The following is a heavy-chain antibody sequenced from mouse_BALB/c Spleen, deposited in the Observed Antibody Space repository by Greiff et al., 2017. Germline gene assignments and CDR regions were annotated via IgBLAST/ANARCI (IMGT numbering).Heavy chain of an antibody. CDR1: GYTFTSYY. V-gene: IGHV1S81*02. Sequence: VQLQQSGAELVRPGASVKLSCKASGYTFTSYYMYWVKQRPGQGLEWIGEINPSNGGTNFNEKFKSKATLTVDKSSSTAYMQLSSLTSEDSAVYYCTRSGIGPSYAMDYWGQGTSVTVSS. CDR2: INPSNGGT. CDR3: TRSGIGPSYAMDY. D-gene: IGHD3-1*01. J-gene: IGHJ4*01.